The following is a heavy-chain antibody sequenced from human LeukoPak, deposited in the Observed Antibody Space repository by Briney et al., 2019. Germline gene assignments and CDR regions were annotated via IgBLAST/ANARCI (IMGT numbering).Heavy chain of an antibody. Sequence: PGRSLRLSCAASGVTFSSYGMHWVRQAPGKGLEWVAVISYDGSNKYYADSVKGRFTISRDNSKNTLYLQMNSLRAEDTAVYYCARTGWQQLEWYFDLWGRGTLVTVSS. CDR3: ARTGWQQLEWYFDL. D-gene: IGHD6-13*01. J-gene: IGHJ2*01. CDR1: GVTFSSYG. CDR2: ISYDGSNK. V-gene: IGHV3-30*03.